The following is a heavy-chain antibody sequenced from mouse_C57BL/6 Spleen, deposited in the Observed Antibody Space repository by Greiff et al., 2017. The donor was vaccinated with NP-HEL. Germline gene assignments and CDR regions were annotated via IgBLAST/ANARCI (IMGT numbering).Heavy chain of an antibody. Sequence: QVQLQQPGAELVKPGASVKLSCKASGYTFTSYWMHWVKQRPGQGLEWIGMIHPNSGSTNYNEKFKSKATLTVDKSSSTAYMQLSSLTSEDSAVYYCARRDDYDDYFDYWGQGTTLTVSS. J-gene: IGHJ2*01. D-gene: IGHD2-4*01. CDR2: IHPNSGST. V-gene: IGHV1-64*01. CDR1: GYTFTSYW. CDR3: ARRDDYDDYFDY.